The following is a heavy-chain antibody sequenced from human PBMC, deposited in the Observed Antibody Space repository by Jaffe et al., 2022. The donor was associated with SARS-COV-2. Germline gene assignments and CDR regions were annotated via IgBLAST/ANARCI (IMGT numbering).Heavy chain of an antibody. CDR2: ISSSGSTI. D-gene: IGHD3-3*01. CDR1: GFTFSSYE. V-gene: IGHV3-48*03. Sequence: EVQLVESGGGLVQPGGSLRLSCAASGFTFSSYEMNWVRQAPGKGLEWVSYISSSGSTIYYADSVKGRFTISRDNAKNSLYLQMNSLRAEDTAVYYCARSRMIFGVVINTTDYWGQGTLVTVSS. CDR3: ARSRMIFGVVINTTDY. J-gene: IGHJ4*02.